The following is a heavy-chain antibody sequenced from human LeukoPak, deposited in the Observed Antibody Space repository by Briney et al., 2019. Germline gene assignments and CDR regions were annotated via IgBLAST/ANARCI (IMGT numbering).Heavy chain of an antibody. D-gene: IGHD1-1*01. CDR2: IDAGAKST. CDR3: VRGRLQRSTKYFDY. J-gene: IGHJ4*02. CDR1: GFPVNKYE. V-gene: IGHV3-48*03. Sequence: GGSLRLSCAASGFPVNKYEMHWVRQAPAKGLGWVSYIDAGAKSTNYADSVWGRFTLSRDNAQNSVHLQMNSLRDEDTAVYYCVRGRLQRSTKYFDYWGQGALVTVSS.